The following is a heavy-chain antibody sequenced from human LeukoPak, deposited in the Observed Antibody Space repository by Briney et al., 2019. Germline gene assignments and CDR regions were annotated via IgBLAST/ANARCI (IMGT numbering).Heavy chain of an antibody. V-gene: IGHV3-30*03. CDR1: GFTFSSYG. J-gene: IGHJ6*02. Sequence: GRSLRLSCEASGFTFSSYGMHWVRQAPGKGLEWVAVISYDGSNKYYADSVKGRFTISRDNSKNTLYLQMNSLRAEDTAVYYCARGIYYDSSSYVYYYYGMDVWGQGTTVTVSS. D-gene: IGHD3-22*01. CDR3: ARGIYYDSSSYVYYYYGMDV. CDR2: ISYDGSNK.